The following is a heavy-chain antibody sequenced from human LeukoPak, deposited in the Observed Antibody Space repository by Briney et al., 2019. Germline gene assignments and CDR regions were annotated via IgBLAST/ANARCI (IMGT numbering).Heavy chain of an antibody. D-gene: IGHD3-22*01. J-gene: IGHJ4*02. CDR3: ARAPMIVVVFPPRLDF. V-gene: IGHV1-2*02. CDR1: GYTFTGYY. CDR2: INPNTGGT. Sequence: ASVKVSCKTSGYTFTGYYMHWVRQAPGQGLEWMGWINPNTGGTNYAQNFQGRVTMTSDRSISTAYMELSSLRSDDTAMYYCARAPMIVVVFPPRLDFWGQGTLVTVSS.